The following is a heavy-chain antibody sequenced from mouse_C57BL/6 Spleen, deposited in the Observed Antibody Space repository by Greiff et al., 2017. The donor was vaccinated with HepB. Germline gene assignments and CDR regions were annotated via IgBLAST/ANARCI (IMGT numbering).Heavy chain of an antibody. J-gene: IGHJ2*01. Sequence: VQLQQSGPELVKPGASVKISCKASGYAFSSSWMNWVKQRPGKGLEWIGRIYPGDGDTNYNGKFKGKATLTADKSSSTAYMQLSSLTSEDSAVYFCAYYDYDGGYFDYWGQGTTLTVSS. V-gene: IGHV1-82*01. CDR1: GYAFSSSW. CDR3: AYYDYDGGYFDY. CDR2: IYPGDGDT. D-gene: IGHD2-4*01.